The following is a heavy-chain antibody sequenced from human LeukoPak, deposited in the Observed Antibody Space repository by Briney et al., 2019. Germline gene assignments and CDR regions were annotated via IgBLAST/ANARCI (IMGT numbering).Heavy chain of an antibody. CDR3: ARARRGYSGYEQLPLFDY. Sequence: SETLSLTCAVSGGSISSGGYYWSWIRQPPGKGLEWIGYIYYSGSTNYNPSLKSRVTISVDTSKNQFSLKLSSVTAADTAVYYCARARRGYSGYEQLPLFDYWGQGTLVTVSS. D-gene: IGHD5-12*01. V-gene: IGHV4-61*08. CDR2: IYYSGST. J-gene: IGHJ4*02. CDR1: GGSISSGGYY.